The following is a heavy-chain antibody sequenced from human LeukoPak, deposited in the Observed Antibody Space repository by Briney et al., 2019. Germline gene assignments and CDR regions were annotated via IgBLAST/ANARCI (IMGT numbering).Heavy chain of an antibody. CDR1: GFTFSSYA. CDR3: AKGSSSGRYSYFDY. Sequence: GGSLRLSCAASGFTFSSYAIHWVRQAPGKGLEWVSLISGDGGSTYYADSVKGRFTISRDNSKNSLYLQMNSLRTEDTALYYCAKGSSSGRYSYFDYWGQGTLVTVSS. V-gene: IGHV3-43*02. CDR2: ISGDGGST. D-gene: IGHD6-19*01. J-gene: IGHJ4*02.